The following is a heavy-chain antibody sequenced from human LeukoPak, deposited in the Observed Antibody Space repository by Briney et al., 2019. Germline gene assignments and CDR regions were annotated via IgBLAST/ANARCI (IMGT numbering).Heavy chain of an antibody. CDR1: GYTFTDYY. CDR3: ASGFMGYDRSGYYDDAFDI. J-gene: IGHJ3*02. Sequence: ASVTVSCKASGYTFTDYYMHWVRQAPGQGLEWMGWINPNSGGTNYAQKFQGRVTMTRDTSISAAYMELSRLTSDDTAVYYCASGFMGYDRSGYYDDAFDIWGQGTTVTVSS. V-gene: IGHV1-2*02. D-gene: IGHD3-22*01. CDR2: INPNSGGT.